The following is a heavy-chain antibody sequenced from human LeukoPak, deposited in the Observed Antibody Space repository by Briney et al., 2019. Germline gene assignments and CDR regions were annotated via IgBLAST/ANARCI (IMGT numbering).Heavy chain of an antibody. Sequence: GGSLRLSCAASGFTVSSYGMTCVRQAPGKWREWGANIQQDVSEKYYVDSVKGRFTISRDNAKSSLYLQMNSLRAEDTAVYYCARDQVADYWGQGTMVTVSS. CDR1: GFTVSSYG. CDR2: IQQDVSEK. CDR3: ARDQVADY. V-gene: IGHV3-7*01. D-gene: IGHD2-15*01. J-gene: IGHJ4*02.